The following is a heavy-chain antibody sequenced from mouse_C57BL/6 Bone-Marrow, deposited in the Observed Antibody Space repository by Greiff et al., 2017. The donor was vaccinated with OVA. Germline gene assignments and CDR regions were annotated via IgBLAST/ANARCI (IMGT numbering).Heavy chain of an antibody. CDR3: AKSYSNYAWFAY. CDR2: IYPRSGNT. V-gene: IGHV1-81*01. CDR1: GYTFTSYG. D-gene: IGHD2-5*01. Sequence: VQRVESGAELARPGASVKLSCKASGYTFTSYGISWVKQRTGQGLEWIGEIYPRSGNTYYNEKFKGKATLTADKSSSTAYMELRSLTSEDSAVYFCAKSYSNYAWFAYWGQGTLVTVSA. J-gene: IGHJ3*01.